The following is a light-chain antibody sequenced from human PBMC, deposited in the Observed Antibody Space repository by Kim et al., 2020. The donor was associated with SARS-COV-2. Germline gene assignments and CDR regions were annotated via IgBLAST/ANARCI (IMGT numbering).Light chain of an antibody. J-gene: IGLJ2*01. Sequence: ELTQPPSASGTPGQRVTISCSGSSSNVGSNTVNWYQQLPGTAPKLLIYTNNQRPSGVPDRFSGSKSGTSASLAISGLQSEDEADYYCAAWDDSLNGVVFGGGTKVTVL. V-gene: IGLV1-44*01. CDR1: SSNVGSNT. CDR2: TNN. CDR3: AAWDDSLNGVV.